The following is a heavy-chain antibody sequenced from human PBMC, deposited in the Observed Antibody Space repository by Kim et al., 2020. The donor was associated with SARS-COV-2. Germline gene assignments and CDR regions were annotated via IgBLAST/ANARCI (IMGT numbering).Heavy chain of an antibody. J-gene: IGHJ4*02. CDR3: ARRSSSWYYDY. V-gene: IGHV5-51*01. Sequence: RYSPSFQGQVTISGDKSISTAYLQWSSLKASDTAMYYCARRSSSWYYDYWGQGTLVTVSS. D-gene: IGHD2-2*01.